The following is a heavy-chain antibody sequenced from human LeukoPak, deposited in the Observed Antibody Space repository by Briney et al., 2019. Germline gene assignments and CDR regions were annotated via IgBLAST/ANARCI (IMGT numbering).Heavy chain of an antibody. V-gene: IGHV5-51*01. CDR1: GYRFSNYW. CDR2: IYPGDSDT. Sequence: GESLQISCQGSGYRFSNYWIVWMRQMPGKGLEWMGIIYPGDSDTRYSPSFQGQVTISADRSVNTAYLQWSSLKASDTAMYYCARLLRSQLLPLLLYWGQGTLVTVSS. D-gene: IGHD1-1*01. CDR3: ARLLRSQLLPLLLY. J-gene: IGHJ4*02.